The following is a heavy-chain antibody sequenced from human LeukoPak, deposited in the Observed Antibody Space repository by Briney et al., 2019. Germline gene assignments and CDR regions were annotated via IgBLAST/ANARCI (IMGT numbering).Heavy chain of an antibody. D-gene: IGHD2-21*02. CDR3: AKDSVVVTAIRGYYYYYMDV. J-gene: IGHJ6*03. V-gene: IGHV3-30*02. CDR1: GFTFSSYG. CDR2: IRYDGSNK. Sequence: GGSLRLSCAASGFTFSSYGMHWVRQAPGKGLEWVAFIRYDGSNKYYADSVKGRFTISRDNSKNTLYLQMNSLRAEDTAVYYCAKDSVVVTAIRGYYYYYMDVWGKGTTVTISS.